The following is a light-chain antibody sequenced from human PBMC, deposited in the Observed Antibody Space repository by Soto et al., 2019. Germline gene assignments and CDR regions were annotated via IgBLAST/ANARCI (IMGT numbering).Light chain of an antibody. Sequence: QPVLTQSPFASASLGASIKLTCTLSGGHISYAIAWYQQQPQKGPRFLMKIDSDGSHTRGDGIPDRFSGSTSGTEHYLTISSLQSDDEADYYCQTWGTAIHWVFGGGTKLTVL. J-gene: IGLJ3*02. CDR1: GGHISYA. CDR3: QTWGTAIHWV. CDR2: IDSDGSH. V-gene: IGLV4-69*01.